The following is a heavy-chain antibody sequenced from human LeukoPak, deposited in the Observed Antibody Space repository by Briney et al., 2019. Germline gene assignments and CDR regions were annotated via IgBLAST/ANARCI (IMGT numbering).Heavy chain of an antibody. D-gene: IGHD2-8*02. CDR3: AIAGGNIAY. CDR2: IYYSGST. CDR1: GGSISSSSYY. J-gene: IGHJ4*02. V-gene: IGHV4-39*01. Sequence: PSETLSLTCTVSGGSISSSSYYWGWIRQPPGKGLEWIGSIYYSGSTYYNPSLKSRVTISVDTSKNQFSPKLSSVTAADTAVYYCAIAGGNIAYWGQGTLVTVSS.